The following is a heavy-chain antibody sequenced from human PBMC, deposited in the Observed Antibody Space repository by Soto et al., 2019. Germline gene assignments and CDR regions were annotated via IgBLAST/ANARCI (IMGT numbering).Heavy chain of an antibody. J-gene: IGHJ5*02. Sequence: PSETLSLTYTVSGGSISSGDYYWSWIRQPPGKGLEWIGYIYYSGSTYYNPSLKSRVTISVDTSKNQFSLKLSSVTAADTAVYYCARDGPPGYCSGGSCYENWFDPWGQGTLVTVSS. CDR2: IYYSGST. CDR1: GGSISSGDYY. V-gene: IGHV4-30-4*01. D-gene: IGHD2-15*01. CDR3: ARDGPPGYCSGGSCYENWFDP.